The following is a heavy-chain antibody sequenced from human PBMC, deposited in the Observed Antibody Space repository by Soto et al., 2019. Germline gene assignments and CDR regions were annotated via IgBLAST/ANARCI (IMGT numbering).Heavy chain of an antibody. J-gene: IGHJ6*02. V-gene: IGHV3-48*02. CDR1: GFTFSAYA. CDR3: ARDWDIVILSVPIPNYNYGMDV. Sequence: GSLRLSCEGSGFTFSAYAMNWVRQAPGKGLEWVSYISSRSATLYYADSVKGRFTISRDNAKNSVYLQVNNLRDEDTAVYYCARDWDIVILSVPIPNYNYGMDVWGQGTTVTVSS. CDR2: ISSRSATL. D-gene: IGHD2-15*01.